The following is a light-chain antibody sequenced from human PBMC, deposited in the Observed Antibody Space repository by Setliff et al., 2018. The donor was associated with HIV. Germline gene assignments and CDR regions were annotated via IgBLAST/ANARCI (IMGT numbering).Light chain of an antibody. CDR2: DVS. J-gene: IGLJ1*01. CDR1: SSDVGRYNY. Sequence: QSALTQPASAPGSPGQSITISCTGTSSDVGRYNYVSWYQQHPGKTPKLIIYDVSKWPSGVSNRFSASKSGNTASLTISGLQAEDEADYYCCSYTSISTYVFGTGTKVTVL. CDR3: CSYTSISTYV. V-gene: IGLV2-14*03.